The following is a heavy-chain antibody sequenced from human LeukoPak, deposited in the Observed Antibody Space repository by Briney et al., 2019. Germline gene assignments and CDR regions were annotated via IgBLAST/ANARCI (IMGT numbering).Heavy chain of an antibody. Sequence: GGSLRLSCAASGFTFSSYAVHWVRQAPGKGLEWVAAINGRGDNTYYADFVRGRFTISRDNSKSTVYLQMNSLRTEDTAVYYCAKDRVSPGFNWFDPWGQGTLVTVSS. D-gene: IGHD2/OR15-2a*01. CDR1: GFTFSSYA. V-gene: IGHV3-23*01. CDR2: INGRGDNT. J-gene: IGHJ5*02. CDR3: AKDRVSPGFNWFDP.